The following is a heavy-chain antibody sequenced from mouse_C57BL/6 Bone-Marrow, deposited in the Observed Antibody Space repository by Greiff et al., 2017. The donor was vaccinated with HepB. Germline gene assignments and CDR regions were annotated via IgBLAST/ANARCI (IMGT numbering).Heavy chain of an antibody. CDR2: IYPGDGDT. CDR3: ARWGGFAY. J-gene: IGHJ3*01. V-gene: IGHV1-82*01. D-gene: IGHD1-1*02. Sequence: VQLQQSGPELVKPGASVKISCKASGYAFSSSWMNWVKQRPGKGLEWIGRIYPGDGDTNYNGKFKGKATLTADKSSSTAYLQLSSLTSEDSAVYFCARWGGFAYWGQVTLVTVSA. CDR1: GYAFSSSW.